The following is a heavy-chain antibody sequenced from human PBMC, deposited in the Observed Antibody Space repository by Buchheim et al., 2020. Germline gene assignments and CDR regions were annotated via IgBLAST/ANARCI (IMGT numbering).Heavy chain of an antibody. CDR1: GGSISSGDYY. V-gene: IGHV4-30-4*01. J-gene: IGHJ5*02. CDR3: ARSENYYDSSGYSNWFDP. Sequence: QVQLQESGPGLVKPSQTLSLTCTVSGGSISSGDYYWSWIRQPPGKGLEWIGYIYYSGSTYYTPSLKSRVTISVDTSKNQFSLKLSSVTAADTAVYYCARSENYYDSSGYSNWFDPWGQGTL. CDR2: IYYSGST. D-gene: IGHD3-22*01.